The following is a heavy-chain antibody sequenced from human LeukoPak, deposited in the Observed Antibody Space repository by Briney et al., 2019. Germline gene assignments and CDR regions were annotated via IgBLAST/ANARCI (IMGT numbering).Heavy chain of an antibody. CDR1: GFTFSGYG. J-gene: IGHJ4*02. D-gene: IGHD3-22*01. Sequence: GGSLRLSCAASGFTFSGYGMHWVRQAPGKGLEWVAVIWHDGNNKYYTDSVKGRFTISRDNSKNTLYLQMNSLRAEDTAVYYCARGSGGNCYDHWGDYWGQGTLVTVSS. V-gene: IGHV3-33*01. CDR2: IWHDGNNK. CDR3: ARGSGGNCYDHWGDY.